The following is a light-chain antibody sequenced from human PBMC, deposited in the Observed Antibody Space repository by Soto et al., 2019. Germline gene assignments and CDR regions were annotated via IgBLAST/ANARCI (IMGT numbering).Light chain of an antibody. CDR1: QSVRND. Sequence: ELVLTQSPATLSLSPGERATLSCRASQSVRNDLVWYHQKPGQAPRVLIYSASNRATGIPARFSGSGSGTDFTLTISSLEPEDIAVYYRQQRTNWPPTFGEGTKVEMK. CDR3: QQRTNWPPT. CDR2: SAS. J-gene: IGKJ4*01. V-gene: IGKV3-11*01.